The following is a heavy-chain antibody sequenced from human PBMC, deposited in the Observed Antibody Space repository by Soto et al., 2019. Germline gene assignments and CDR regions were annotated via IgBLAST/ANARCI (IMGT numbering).Heavy chain of an antibody. CDR3: VRGGYVHAFDY. D-gene: IGHD5-12*01. V-gene: IGHV4-59*01. J-gene: IGHJ4*02. Sequence: SETLSLTCTVPGGSISYYYWGWIRQPPGKGLEWIGSIYYSGNTHYNPSLKSRVTISVDTSLNQFSLNLDSVTAVDSAVYYCVRGGYVHAFDYWGQGALVTVSS. CDR2: IYYSGNT. CDR1: GGSISYYY.